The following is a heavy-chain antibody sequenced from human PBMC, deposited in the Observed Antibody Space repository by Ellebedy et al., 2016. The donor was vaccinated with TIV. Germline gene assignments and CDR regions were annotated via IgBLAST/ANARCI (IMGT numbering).Heavy chain of an antibody. J-gene: IGHJ4*02. CDR3: ARDLSATGFDY. CDR2: INSDGSST. Sequence: GESLKISCAASGFTFSSYGMHWVRQAPGKGLVWVSRINSDGSSTSYADSVKGRFTISRDNAKNTLYLQMNSLRAEDTAVYYCARDLSATGFDYWGQGTLVTVSS. V-gene: IGHV3-74*01. D-gene: IGHD5-12*01. CDR1: GFTFSSYG.